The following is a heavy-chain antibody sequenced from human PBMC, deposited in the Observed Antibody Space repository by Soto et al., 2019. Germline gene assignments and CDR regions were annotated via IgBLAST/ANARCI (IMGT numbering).Heavy chain of an antibody. CDR2: IYYSGST. CDR1: GGSISSSSYY. Sequence: PSETLSLTCTVSGGSISSSSYYWGWIRQPPGKGLEWIGSIYYSGSTYYNPSLKSRVTISVDTSKNQFSLKLSSVTAADTAVYYCARASRSSWYSVNWFDPWGQGTLVTVSS. V-gene: IGHV4-39*01. J-gene: IGHJ5*02. CDR3: ARASRSSWYSVNWFDP. D-gene: IGHD6-13*01.